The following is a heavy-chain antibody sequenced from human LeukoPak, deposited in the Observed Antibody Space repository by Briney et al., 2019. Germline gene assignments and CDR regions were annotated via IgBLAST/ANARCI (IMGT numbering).Heavy chain of an antibody. J-gene: IGHJ4*02. D-gene: IGHD3-3*01. CDR2: INPSGGST. Sequence: ASVKVPCKASGYTFTSYYMHWVRQAPGQGLEWMGIINPSGGSTSYAQKFQGRVTMTRDMSTSTVYMELSSLRSEDTAVYYCARGQTYYDFWSGSYYFDYWGQGTLVTVSS. CDR3: ARGQTYYDFWSGSYYFDY. V-gene: IGHV1-46*01. CDR1: GYTFTSYY.